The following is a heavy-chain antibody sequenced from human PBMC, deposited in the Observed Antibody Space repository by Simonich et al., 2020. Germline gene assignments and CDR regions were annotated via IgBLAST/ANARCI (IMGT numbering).Heavy chain of an antibody. CDR3: ARASRGTWWYYYFDY. CDR1: GYTFTSYG. J-gene: IGHJ4*02. V-gene: IGHV1-18*01. D-gene: IGHD2-15*01. CDR2: ISAYNGNQ. Sequence: QVQLVQSGAEVKKPGASVKVSCNASGYTFTSYGISWVRQAPGQGLERMGWISAYNGNQNYAQKLQGRVTMTTDTSTSTAYMELRSMRSDDTAVYYCARASRGTWWYYYFDYWGQGTLVTVSS.